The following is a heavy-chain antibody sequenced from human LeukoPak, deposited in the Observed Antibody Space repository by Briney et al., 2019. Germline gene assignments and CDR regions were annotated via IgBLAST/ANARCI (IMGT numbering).Heavy chain of an antibody. D-gene: IGHD3-22*01. CDR1: GYTFTSYY. J-gene: IGHJ4*02. CDR2: INPSGGST. CDR3: ARGLAYYYDSSGYYFPY. V-gene: IGHV1-46*01. Sequence: GASVKVSCKASGYTFTSYYMHWVRQAPGQGLEWMGIINPSGGSTSYAQKFQGRVTMTRNTSISTAYMELSSPKSEDTAVYYCARGLAYYYDSSGYYFPYWGQGTLVTVSS.